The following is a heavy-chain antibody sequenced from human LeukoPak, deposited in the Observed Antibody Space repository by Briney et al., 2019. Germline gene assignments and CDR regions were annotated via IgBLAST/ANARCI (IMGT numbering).Heavy chain of an antibody. V-gene: IGHV1-2*02. J-gene: IGHJ6*03. D-gene: IGHD6-6*01. Sequence: GASVKVSCKAPGYTFTGYYMHWVRQAPGQGLEWMGWINPNSGGTNYAQKFQGRVTMTRDTSISTAYMELSSLRSEDTAVYYCARGNAAARPPYYYYYMDVWGKGTTVTVSS. CDR3: ARGNAAARPPYYYYYMDV. CDR1: GYTFTGYY. CDR2: INPNSGGT.